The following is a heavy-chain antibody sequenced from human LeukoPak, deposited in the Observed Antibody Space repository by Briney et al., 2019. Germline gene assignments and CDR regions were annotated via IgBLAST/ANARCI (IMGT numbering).Heavy chain of an antibody. D-gene: IGHD1-26*01. J-gene: IGHJ6*03. CDR2: ISCIGVST. V-gene: IGHV3-23*01. CDR3: AKDSKIVGATFRSYHYMDV. Sequence: GSLRPSCAALGFPFSSYAMSWARPAPGKGLEWISSISCIGVSTSYAASVKGRFTISRDNSKNTLYLQMNRMRAEDTVVYYCAKDSKIVGATFRSYHYMDVWGKGTAVTVSS. CDR1: GFPFSSYA.